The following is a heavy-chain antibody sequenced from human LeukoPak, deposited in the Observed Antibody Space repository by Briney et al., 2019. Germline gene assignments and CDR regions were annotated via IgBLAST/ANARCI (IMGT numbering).Heavy chain of an antibody. CDR2: IWYDGSNK. CDR3: ARGFSSSWYAVGY. D-gene: IGHD6-13*01. J-gene: IGHJ4*02. CDR1: GFTFSSYG. V-gene: IGHV3-33*01. Sequence: GGSLRLSCAASGFTFSSYGMHWVRQAPGKGLEWVAVIWYDGSNKYYADSVKGRFPISRDNSKNTLYLQMNSLRAEDTAVYYCARGFSSSWYAVGYWGQGTLVTVSS.